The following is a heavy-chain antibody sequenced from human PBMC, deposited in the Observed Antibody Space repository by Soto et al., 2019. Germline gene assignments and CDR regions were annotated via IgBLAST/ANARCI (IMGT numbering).Heavy chain of an antibody. V-gene: IGHV4-59*01. J-gene: IGHJ5*02. CDR1: GGSISSYY. CDR2: IYYSGST. CDR3: ARGVPYYYDSSGYTPWFDP. Sequence: QVQLQESGPGLVKPSETLSLTCTVSGGSISSYYWSWILQPPGKGLEWIGYIYYSGSTNYNPSLKSLVTISVDTPKNQFSLKLSSVTAADTAVYYCARGVPYYYDSSGYTPWFDPWGQGTLVTVSS. D-gene: IGHD3-22*01.